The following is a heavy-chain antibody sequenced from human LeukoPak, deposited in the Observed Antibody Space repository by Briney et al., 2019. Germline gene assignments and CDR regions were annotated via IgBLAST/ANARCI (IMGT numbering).Heavy chain of an antibody. V-gene: IGHV4-61*01. J-gene: IGHJ4*02. CDR1: GGSVNSGSYY. CDR3: ARAAYSGSYHSDY. CDR2: IYYRGST. D-gene: IGHD1-26*01. Sequence: SETLSLTCTVSGGSVNSGSYYWNWIRQPPGKGLEWIGYIYYRGSTNYNPSLKSRVTISVDTSKNQFSLKLSSVTAADTAVYYCARAAYSGSYHSDYWGQGTLVTVSS.